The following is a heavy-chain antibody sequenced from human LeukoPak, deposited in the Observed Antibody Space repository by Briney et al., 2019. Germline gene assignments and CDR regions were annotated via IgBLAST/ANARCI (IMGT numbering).Heavy chain of an antibody. D-gene: IGHD6-25*01. CDR1: GGSVSSGSYY. Sequence: PSETLSLTCTVSGGSVSSGSYYWSWIRQPPGKGLEWIGYIYYSGSTNYNPSLKRRLTISLDTSKNQFSLKLSSVTAADTAVFYCVRIAADPPKNYFHYGMDVWGQGTTVTVSS. CDR3: VRIAADPPKNYFHYGMDV. V-gene: IGHV4-61*01. J-gene: IGHJ6*02. CDR2: IYYSGST.